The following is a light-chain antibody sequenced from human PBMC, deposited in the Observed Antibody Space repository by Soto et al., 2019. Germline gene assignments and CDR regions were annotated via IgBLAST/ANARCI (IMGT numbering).Light chain of an antibody. J-gene: IGLJ2*01. CDR3: SSYAGSNNLV. Sequence: QSALTQPPSASGSPGQSVTISCTGTSSYVGGYNYVSWYQQHPGKAPKLMIYEVSKRPSGVPDRFSGSKSGNTASLTVSGLQAEDEADYYCSSYAGSNNLVFGGVTKLTVL. CDR2: EVS. CDR1: SSYVGGYNY. V-gene: IGLV2-8*01.